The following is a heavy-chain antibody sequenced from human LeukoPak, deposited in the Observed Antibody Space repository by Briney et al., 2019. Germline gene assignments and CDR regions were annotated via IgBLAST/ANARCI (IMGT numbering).Heavy chain of an antibody. V-gene: IGHV3-21*01. D-gene: IGHD2-2*01. CDR3: ARDALIPYCSSTSCWGGYYYYMDV. CDR2: ISSSSSYI. J-gene: IGHJ6*03. Sequence: PGGSLRLSCAACGFTFSSYSMNWVRQAPGKGLEWVSSISSSSSYIYYADSVKGRFTISRDNAKNSLYLQMNSLRAEDTAVYYCARDALIPYCSSTSCWGGYYYYMDVWGKGTTVTVSS. CDR1: GFTFSSYS.